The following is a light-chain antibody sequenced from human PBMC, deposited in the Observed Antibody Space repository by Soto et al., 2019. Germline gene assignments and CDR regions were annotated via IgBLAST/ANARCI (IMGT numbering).Light chain of an antibody. J-gene: IGLJ2*01. CDR3: QAYDSSLTDVV. CDR2: SNI. Sequence: QSVLTQPPSVSGAPGQRVTISCTGSSSNIGAGYDVHWYQQLPGTAPKLLPYSNINRPSGVPDRFSDSKSDTSASLAITGLQAEDEADYYGQAYDSSLTDVVFGGGPKVTVL. CDR1: SSNIGAGYD. V-gene: IGLV1-40*01.